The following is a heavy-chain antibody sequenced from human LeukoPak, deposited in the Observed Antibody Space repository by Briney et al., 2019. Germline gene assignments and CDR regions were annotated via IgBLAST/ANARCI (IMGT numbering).Heavy chain of an antibody. J-gene: IGHJ4*02. D-gene: IGHD3-22*01. V-gene: IGHV4-34*01. Sequence: SETLSLTCAVYSESFRGYYWSWIRQPPGKGLEWIGEINHSGSTNYNQSLKSRVTISVDTSKNQFSLKLSSVTAAEPTDYFRTRGLGYYYDSSGYYSPGFVDYWGQGTLVTVSS. CDR1: SESFRGYY. CDR2: INHSGST. CDR3: TRGLGYYYDSSGYYSPGFVDY.